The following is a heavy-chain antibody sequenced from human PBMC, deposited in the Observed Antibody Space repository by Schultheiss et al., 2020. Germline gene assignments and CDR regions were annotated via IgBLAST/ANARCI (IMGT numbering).Heavy chain of an antibody. CDR2: IYYSGST. V-gene: IGHV4-31*03. CDR1: GGSISSGGYY. Sequence: SATLSLTCTVSGGSISSGGYYWSWIRQHPGKGLEWIGYIYYSGSTYYNPSLKSRVTISVDTSKNQFSLKLSSVTAADTAVYYCARIGAYGSGSPQSFDYWGQGTLVTGSS. J-gene: IGHJ4*02. CDR3: ARIGAYGSGSPQSFDY. D-gene: IGHD3-10*01.